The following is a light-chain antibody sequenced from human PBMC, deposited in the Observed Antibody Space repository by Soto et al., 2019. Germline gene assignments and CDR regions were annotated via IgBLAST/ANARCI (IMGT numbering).Light chain of an antibody. J-gene: IGLJ1*01. CDR3: APGDDSLSAFYV. CDR1: SSNIGSNY. V-gene: IGLV1-47*02. Sequence: QSVLTQPPSASGTPGQRVTISCSGSSSNIGSNYVYWYQQLPGTAPKLLIHTNNQRPSGVPDRFSGSKSGTSASLAISGLRSEDEADYYCAPGDDSLSAFYVFGTGTKVTVL. CDR2: TNN.